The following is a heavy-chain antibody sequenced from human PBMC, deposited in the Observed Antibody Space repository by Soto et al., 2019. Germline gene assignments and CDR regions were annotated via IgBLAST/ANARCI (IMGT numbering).Heavy chain of an antibody. V-gene: IGHV3-7*01. CDR1: GFTFSSYS. CDR3: ASEYCSGGTCYYYGMDV. D-gene: IGHD2-15*01. Sequence: SLRLSCAASGFTFSSYSMNWVRQAPGKGLEWVANIKEDGSEKYYVDSVKGRFTISRDNSKNTLYLQMNSLRAEDTAVYYCASEYCSGGTCYYYGMDVWGQGTTVTVSS. CDR2: IKEDGSEK. J-gene: IGHJ6*02.